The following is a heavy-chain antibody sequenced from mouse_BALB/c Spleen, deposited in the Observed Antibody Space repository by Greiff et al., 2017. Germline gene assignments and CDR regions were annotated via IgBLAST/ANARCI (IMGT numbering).Heavy chain of an antibody. CDR3: AREGANWDPDY. CDR2: IWAGGST. V-gene: IGHV2-9*02. J-gene: IGHJ2*01. CDR1: GFSLTSYG. D-gene: IGHD4-1*01. Sequence: VKLVESGPGLVAPSQSLSITCTVSGFSLTSYGVHWVRQPPGKGLEWLGVIWAGGSTNYNSALMSRLSISKDNSKSQVFLKMNSLQTDDTAMYYCAREGANWDPDYWGQGTTLTVSS.